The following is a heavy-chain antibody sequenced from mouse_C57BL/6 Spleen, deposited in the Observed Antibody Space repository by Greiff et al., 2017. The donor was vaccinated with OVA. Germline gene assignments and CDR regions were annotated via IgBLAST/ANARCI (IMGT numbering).Heavy chain of an antibody. CDR2: IYPSDSET. V-gene: IGHV1-61*01. D-gene: IGHD2-4*01. CDR3: AKEGDYDGWFAY. CDR1: GYTFTSYW. J-gene: IGHJ3*01. Sequence: QVQLKQPGAELVRPGSSVKLSCKASGYTFTSYWMDWVKQRPGQGLEWIGNIYPSDSETHYNQKFKDKAKLTVDKSSSTAYMQLSSLTSEDSAVYYCAKEGDYDGWFAYWGQGTLVTVSA.